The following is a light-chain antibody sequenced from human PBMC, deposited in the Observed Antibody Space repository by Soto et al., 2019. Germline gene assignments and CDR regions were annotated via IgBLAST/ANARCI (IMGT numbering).Light chain of an antibody. Sequence: EIVLTQSPATLSLSPGDRATLSCRASQSVGTDLAWYQQKPGQAPRLLSYDASKRATGIPARFSGSGSGTDFTLTISSLEPEDFAVYYCQQRSIWLTFGGGTKVEVK. CDR3: QQRSIWLT. V-gene: IGKV3-11*01. CDR2: DAS. CDR1: QSVGTD. J-gene: IGKJ4*01.